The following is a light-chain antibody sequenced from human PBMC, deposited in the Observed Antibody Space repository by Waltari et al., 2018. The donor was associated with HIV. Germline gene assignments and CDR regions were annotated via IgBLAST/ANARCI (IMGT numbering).Light chain of an antibody. Sequence: IVLTQSPGTLSLSPGERATPSCRASQSVSSSYLAVYQQKPGQAPRLLIYGASSRATGIPDRFSGSGSGTDFTLTISRLEPEDFAVYYCQQYGSSPYTFGQGTKLEIK. CDR3: QQYGSSPYT. V-gene: IGKV3-20*01. CDR2: GAS. J-gene: IGKJ2*01. CDR1: QSVSSSY.